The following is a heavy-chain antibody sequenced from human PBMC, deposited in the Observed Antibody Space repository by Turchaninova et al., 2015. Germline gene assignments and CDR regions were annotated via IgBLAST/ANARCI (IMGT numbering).Heavy chain of an antibody. CDR1: GDTFSSYA. D-gene: IGHD2-2*01. J-gene: IGHJ4*02. CDR3: ARDARSSTSDRGWVSYFDY. CDR2: IIPILDTT. Sequence: GSEVKKPGSSVRVSCRASGDTFSSYAISWVRQAPGEGLEWMGVIIPILDTTYYAQKFQGRVTITADESTSTAYMELSSLRSEDTAVYYCARDARSSTSDRGWVSYFDYWGQGTLVTVSS. V-gene: IGHV1-69*01.